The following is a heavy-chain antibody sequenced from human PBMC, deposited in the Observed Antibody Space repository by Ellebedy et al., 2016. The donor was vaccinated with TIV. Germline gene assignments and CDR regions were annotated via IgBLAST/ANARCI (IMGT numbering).Heavy chain of an antibody. Sequence: GGSLRLXXAASGFAVSSNYMTWVRQAPGKGLEWVSYIRGGIHYADSVKGRFTISRDNAKNSLYLQMNSLRVEATAVYYCARSGASAGMYWGQGTQVTVSS. J-gene: IGHJ4*02. CDR3: ARSGASAGMY. CDR2: IRGGI. V-gene: IGHV3-11*01. D-gene: IGHD6-13*01. CDR1: GFAVSSNY.